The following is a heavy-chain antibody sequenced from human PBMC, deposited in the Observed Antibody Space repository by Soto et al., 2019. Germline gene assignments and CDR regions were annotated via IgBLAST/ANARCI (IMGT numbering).Heavy chain of an antibody. D-gene: IGHD3-10*01. CDR2: ISAYNGNT. CDR1: GYTFTSYG. CDR3: ARDKYYYGSGSSYGMDV. Sequence: ASVKVSCKASGYTFTSYGISWVRQAPGQGLEWMGWISAYNGNTNYAQKLQGRVTMTTDTSTSTAYMELRSLRSDDTAVYYCARDKYYYGSGSSYGMDVWGQGTTVTVS. J-gene: IGHJ6*02. V-gene: IGHV1-18*04.